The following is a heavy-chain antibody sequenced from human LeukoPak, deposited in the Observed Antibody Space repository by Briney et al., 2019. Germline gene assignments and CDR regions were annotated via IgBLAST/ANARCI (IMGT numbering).Heavy chain of an antibody. CDR1: GYTFTGYY. D-gene: IGHD5-18*01. J-gene: IGHJ4*02. V-gene: IGHV1-2*02. CDR3: AKDQEGPSYGLFDY. CDR2: INPNSGGT. Sequence: ASVKVSCKASGYTFTGYYMHWVRQAPGQGLEWMGWINPNSGGTNYAQKFQGRVTMTRDTSISTAYMELSRLRSDDTAVYYCAKDQEGPSYGLFDYWGQGTLVSVSS.